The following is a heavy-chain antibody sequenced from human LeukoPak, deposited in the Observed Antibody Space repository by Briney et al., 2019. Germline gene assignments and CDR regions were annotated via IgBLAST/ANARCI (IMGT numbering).Heavy chain of an antibody. V-gene: IGHV4-59*02. J-gene: IGHJ3*02. CDR2: PSHSGSS. D-gene: IGHD2-2*01. CDR3: ARARYANAWYAFDI. Sequence: SETLSLTCTVSGGSVSSYYWSWIRRPPGRGLEWIAYPSHSGSSDSNPSLTSRVTTLVDTSKNQFSLKLTSVTAANTAVYYCARARYANAWYAFDIWGHGTMVTVSS. CDR1: GGSVSSYY.